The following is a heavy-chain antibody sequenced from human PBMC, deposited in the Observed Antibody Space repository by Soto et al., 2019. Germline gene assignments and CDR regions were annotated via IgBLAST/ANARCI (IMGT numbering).Heavy chain of an antibody. CDR2: IYYTESP. CDR3: ARDWLSSYYYYGMDV. D-gene: IGHD3-9*01. CDR1: GGSVSGYY. Sequence: SETLSLTCTVSGGSVSGYYWNWIRQSPGKGLEWIGYIYYTESPSYNPSLKSRLTISVDTSKNQFYLKLSSVTAADTAVYYCARDWLSSYYYYGMDVWGRGTTVTVSS. V-gene: IGHV4-59*02. J-gene: IGHJ6*02.